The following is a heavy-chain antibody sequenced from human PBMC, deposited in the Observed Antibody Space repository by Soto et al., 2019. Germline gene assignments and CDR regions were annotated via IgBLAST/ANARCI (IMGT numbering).Heavy chain of an antibody. D-gene: IGHD3-22*01. CDR3: ARSYGGEYYDSRSYYYAY. CDR2: IYPGDFDR. V-gene: IGHV5-51*01. CDR1: GYKFIDYW. J-gene: IGHJ4*02. Sequence: GESLKISCKGSGYKFIDYWIGWVRQVPGKGLEWMGGIYPGDFDRKYSPSFQGQVTISADKSITTAYLQWSSLKASDTAIYYCARSYGGEYYDSRSYYYAYWGQGTLVTVSS.